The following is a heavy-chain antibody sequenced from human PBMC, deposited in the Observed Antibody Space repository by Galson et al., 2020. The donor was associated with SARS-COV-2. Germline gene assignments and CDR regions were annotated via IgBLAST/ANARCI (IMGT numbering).Heavy chain of an antibody. D-gene: IGHD3-10*01. V-gene: IGHV3-21*01. Sequence: GESLKISCAASGFTFSSYSMNLVRQAPGKGLEWVSSISSSSSYIYYADSVKGRFTISRDNAKNSLDLQMNSLRAEDTAVYYCARIRWFGELVHTFDYGGQGTLVTVSS. CDR2: ISSSSSYI. CDR1: GFTFSSYS. CDR3: ARIRWFGELVHTFDY. J-gene: IGHJ4*02.